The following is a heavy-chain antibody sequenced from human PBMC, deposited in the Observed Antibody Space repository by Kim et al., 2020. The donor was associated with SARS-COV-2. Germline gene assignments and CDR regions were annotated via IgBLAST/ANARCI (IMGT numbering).Heavy chain of an antibody. J-gene: IGHJ6*02. CDR1: GFTFSSYA. D-gene: IGHD4-17*01. CDR3: AKVGGLYGAGPYYGMDV. Sequence: GGSLRLSCAASGFTFSSYAMSWVRQAPGKGLEWVSAISGSGGSTYYADSVKGRFTISRDNSKNTLYLQMNSLRAEDTAVYYCAKVGGLYGAGPYYGMDVWGHGATVTVSS. CDR2: ISGSGGST. V-gene: IGHV3-23*01.